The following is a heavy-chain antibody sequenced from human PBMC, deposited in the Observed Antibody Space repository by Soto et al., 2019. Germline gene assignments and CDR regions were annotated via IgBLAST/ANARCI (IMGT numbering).Heavy chain of an antibody. V-gene: IGHV4-39*01. CDR1: GGSISSSSYY. D-gene: IGHD3-10*01. CDR2: IYYSGST. J-gene: IGHJ5*02. Sequence: SETLSLTCTVSGGSISSSSYYWGWIRQPPGKGLEWIGSIYYSGSTYYNPSLKSRVTISVDTSKNQFSLKLSSVTAADTAVYYCARQEMEYYGSGSYFQWFDPWGQGTLVTVSS. CDR3: ARQEMEYYGSGSYFQWFDP.